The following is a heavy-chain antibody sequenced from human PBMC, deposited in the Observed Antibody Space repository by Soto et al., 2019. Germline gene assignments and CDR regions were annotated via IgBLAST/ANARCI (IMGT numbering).Heavy chain of an antibody. J-gene: IGHJ4*02. D-gene: IGHD3-10*01. CDR1: GFPFSNHI. CDR2: ILDDGNNK. V-gene: IGHV3-30-3*01. Sequence: QVQLVESGGGVVQPGRSLRLSCAASGFPFSNHIMHWVRQAPGKGLEWVAVILDDGNNKYYADSVKGRFTISRDNSKNTLYLQMNSLRTEDTAVYYCARDDEGGSYCDLGHCGQVTLVTVSS. CDR3: ARDDEGGSYCDLGH.